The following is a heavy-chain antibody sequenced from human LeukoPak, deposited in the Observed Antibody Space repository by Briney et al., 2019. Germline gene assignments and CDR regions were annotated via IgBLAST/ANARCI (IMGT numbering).Heavy chain of an antibody. J-gene: IGHJ6*03. CDR2: INHSGST. Sequence: SETLSLTCAVYGESFSGFHWSWIRQPPGKGLEWIGEINHSGSTNYNTSLKSRVTISVDTSKNQFSLKLSSVTAADTAVYYCAREESGYSSGWYPMGYYYYYMDVWGKGTTVTISS. CDR3: AREESGYSSGWYPMGYYYYYMDV. V-gene: IGHV4-34*01. D-gene: IGHD6-19*01. CDR1: GESFSGFH.